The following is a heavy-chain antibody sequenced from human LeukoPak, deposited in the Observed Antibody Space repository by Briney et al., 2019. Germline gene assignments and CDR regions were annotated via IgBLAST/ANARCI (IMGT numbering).Heavy chain of an antibody. D-gene: IGHD2-2*01. J-gene: IGHJ4*02. Sequence: PGGSLRLSCAASGFTFSSYSMNWVRQAPGKGLEWASYISSSSSTIYYADSVKGRFTISRDNAKNSLYLQMNSLRAEDTAVYYCARGPRYCSSTSCQPDYWGQGTLVTVSS. CDR2: ISSSSSTI. V-gene: IGHV3-48*01. CDR3: ARGPRYCSSTSCQPDY. CDR1: GFTFSSYS.